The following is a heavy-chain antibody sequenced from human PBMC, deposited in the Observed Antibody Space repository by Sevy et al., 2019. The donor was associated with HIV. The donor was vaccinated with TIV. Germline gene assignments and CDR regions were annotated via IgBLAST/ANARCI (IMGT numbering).Heavy chain of an antibody. CDR1: GFNFSEHG. J-gene: IGHJ4*02. V-gene: IGHV3-33*03. D-gene: IGHD2-21*02. CDR2: IWFFGTGK. Sequence: GGCLRLSCAASGFNFSEHGMHWVRQAPGKGLEWVAVIWFFGTGKYYGDSVKGRFTISRDNSKNTLYLQMDSLRPDDTAMYYCAKDECGGNCYFDFWGQGTLVTVSS. CDR3: AKDECGGNCYFDF.